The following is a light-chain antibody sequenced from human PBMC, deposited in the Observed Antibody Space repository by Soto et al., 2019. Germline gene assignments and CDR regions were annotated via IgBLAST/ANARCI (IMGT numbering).Light chain of an antibody. CDR2: GAS. Sequence: EIVLTQSPGTLSLSPGEGATLSCRASQSVSSTYLAWYQQRTGQAPRLLIYGASSRATGIPDRFSGSGSGTDLTLTISRLEPEDFAVYYCQQYANSPLTFGPGTKVDIK. CDR3: QQYANSPLT. CDR1: QSVSSTY. V-gene: IGKV3-20*01. J-gene: IGKJ3*01.